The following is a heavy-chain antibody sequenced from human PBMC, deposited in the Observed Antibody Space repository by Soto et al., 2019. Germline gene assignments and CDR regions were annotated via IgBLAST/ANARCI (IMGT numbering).Heavy chain of an antibody. CDR2: INPNGGST. Sequence: QVQLVQPGAEVKKPGASVKFSCKASGYIFTNFYIHWVRQAPGQGLEWIGIINPNGGSTNYEQNFQGRVTMTRDTSTSTVYMDLSSLRSEDTDVYYCTRGLASGDYWGQGTLITVSS. CDR3: TRGLASGDY. D-gene: IGHD6-6*01. J-gene: IGHJ4*02. V-gene: IGHV1-46*03. CDR1: GYIFTNFY.